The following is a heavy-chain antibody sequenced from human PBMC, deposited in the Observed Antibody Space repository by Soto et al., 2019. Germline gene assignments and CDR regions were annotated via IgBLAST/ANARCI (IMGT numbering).Heavy chain of an antibody. CDR2: ISGNGNSA. V-gene: IGHV3-23*01. D-gene: IGHD6-19*01. CDR3: AKATTNGGWFNPFDS. CDR1: GFTFRDYA. Sequence: GGSLRLSCAASGFTFRDYAMNWVRLSPGKGLEWVSDISGNGNSARYADSVKGRFTISRDNSKDTLYLQMNSLRVDDTAVYYCAKATTNGGWFNPFDSWGQGALVTVSS. J-gene: IGHJ4*02.